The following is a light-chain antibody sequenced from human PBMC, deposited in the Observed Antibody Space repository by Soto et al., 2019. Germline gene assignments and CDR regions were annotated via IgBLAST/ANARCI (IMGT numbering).Light chain of an antibody. CDR3: QQYYSSPIT. CDR1: QSVSSSY. CDR2: GAL. V-gene: IGKV3-20*01. J-gene: IGKJ5*01. Sequence: EIVLTQSPGTLSLSPGERATLSCMASQSVSSSYLAWYQQKPGQAPRLLIYGALSRATGIPDRFSGSGSGKDFTLTISRLEPEYFAVYYCQQYYSSPITFGQGTRLEIK.